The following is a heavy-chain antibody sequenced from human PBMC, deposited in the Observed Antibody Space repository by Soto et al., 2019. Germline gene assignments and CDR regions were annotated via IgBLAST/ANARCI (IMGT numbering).Heavy chain of an antibody. D-gene: IGHD3-3*01. J-gene: IGHJ6*02. CDR3: ARDYQFLASDGMDV. CDR1: GFTFSSYG. Sequence: PGGSLRLSCAAPGFTFSSYGMHWVRQAPGKGLEWVAVIWYDGSNKYYADSVKGRFTISRDNSKNTLYLQMNSLRAEDTAVYYCARDYQFLASDGMDVWGQGTTVTVSS. V-gene: IGHV3-33*01. CDR2: IWYDGSNK.